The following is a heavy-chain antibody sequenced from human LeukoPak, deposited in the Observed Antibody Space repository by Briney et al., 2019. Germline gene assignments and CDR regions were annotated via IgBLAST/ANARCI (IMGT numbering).Heavy chain of an antibody. V-gene: IGHV4-34*01. CDR1: GGSFSGYY. CDR3: ARVPHYYFGYGYFDT. CDR2: INHSGST. J-gene: IGHJ4*02. D-gene: IGHD3-10*01. Sequence: SETLSLTSAVYGGSFSGYYWSWIRQPPGKGLEWIGEINHSGSTNYNPSLKSRVTISVDTSKNQFSLKLSSVTAADTAVYYCARVPHYYFGYGYFDTWGQGTRVTVSS.